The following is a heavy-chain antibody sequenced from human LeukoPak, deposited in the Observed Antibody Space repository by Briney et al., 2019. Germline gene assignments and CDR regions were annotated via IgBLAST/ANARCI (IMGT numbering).Heavy chain of an antibody. CDR1: GGTFSSYA. CDR3: ARDGLHYDSSGYDIMHLAHPHYYYYMDV. Sequence: SVKVSCKASGGTFSSYAISWVRQAPGQGLEWMGGIIPIFGTANYAQKFQGRVTITTDESTSTAYMELSSLRSEDTAVYYCARDGLHYDSSGYDIMHLAHPHYYYYMDVWGKGTTVTVSS. D-gene: IGHD3-22*01. CDR2: IIPIFGTA. V-gene: IGHV1-69*05. J-gene: IGHJ6*03.